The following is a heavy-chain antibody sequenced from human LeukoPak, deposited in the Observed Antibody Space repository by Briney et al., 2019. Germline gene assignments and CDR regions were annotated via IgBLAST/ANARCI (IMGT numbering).Heavy chain of an antibody. D-gene: IGHD6-19*01. V-gene: IGHV1-3*01. CDR3: ARVQKPGTVYSSGWWGY. Sequence: GASVKVSCKASGYTFTSYAMHWVRQAPGQRLEWMGWINAGNGNTKYSQKFQGRVTITRDTSASTAYMELSSLRSEDTAVYYCARVQKPGTVYSSGWWGYWGQGTLVTVSS. J-gene: IGHJ4*02. CDR2: INAGNGNT. CDR1: GYTFTSYA.